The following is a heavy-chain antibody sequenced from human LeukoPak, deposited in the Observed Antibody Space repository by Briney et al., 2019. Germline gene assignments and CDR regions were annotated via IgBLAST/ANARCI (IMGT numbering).Heavy chain of an antibody. V-gene: IGHV3-23*01. J-gene: IGHJ4*02. Sequence: GFLRPLRGSPGFNLKQHALELGRQGSREGVGGVLAISGSGGSTYYADSVKGRFTISRDNAKNSLYLQMNSLRAEDTAVYYCARDGPGSIAAGSGYWGQGTLVTVSS. CDR1: FNLKQHA. D-gene: IGHD6-13*01. CDR3: ARDGPGSIAAGSGY. CDR2: ISGSGGST.